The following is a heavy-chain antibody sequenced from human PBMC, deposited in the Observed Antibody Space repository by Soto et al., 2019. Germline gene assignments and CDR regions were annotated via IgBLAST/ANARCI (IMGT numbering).Heavy chain of an antibody. Sequence: ASXKVSSHSSGYTFTSYGVSWVRQARGQGLEWMGWISAYNGNTNYAQKLQGRVTITTDTSTSTAYMELRSLRSDDTAVYYCASGSHAHPYGDYPDWFDPWGQGTLVTVSS. J-gene: IGHJ5*02. D-gene: IGHD4-17*01. V-gene: IGHV1-18*04. CDR3: ASGSHAHPYGDYPDWFDP. CDR2: ISAYNGNT. CDR1: GYTFTSYG.